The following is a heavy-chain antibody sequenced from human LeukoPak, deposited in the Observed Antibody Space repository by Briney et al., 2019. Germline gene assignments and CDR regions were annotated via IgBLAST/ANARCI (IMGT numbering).Heavy chain of an antibody. CDR3: ARFQGAHY. CDR2: ISSSSTYI. V-gene: IGHV3-21*01. J-gene: IGHJ4*02. CDR1: GFTFSTYI. Sequence: PEGSLRLSCAASGFTFSTYIMNWVRQAPGMGLEWVSSISSSSTYIYYADSVKGRFTISRDNTKNSLYLQMNSLRAEDTAVYYCARFQGAHYWGQGTLVTVSS. D-gene: IGHD4/OR15-4a*01.